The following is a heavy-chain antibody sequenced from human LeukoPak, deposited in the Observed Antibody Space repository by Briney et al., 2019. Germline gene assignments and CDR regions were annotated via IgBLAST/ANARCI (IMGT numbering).Heavy chain of an antibody. CDR2: IYYSGST. V-gene: IGHV4-39*01. D-gene: IGHD6-19*01. Sequence: SETLSLTCTVSGGSISSSSYYWGWIRQPPGKGLEWIGSIYYSGSTYYNPSLKSRVTMSVDTSKNQFSLKLSSVTAADTAVYYCARHGPMGQRLVRGYFDYWGQGTLVTVSS. CDR1: GGSISSSSYY. J-gene: IGHJ4*02. CDR3: ARHGPMGQRLVRGYFDY.